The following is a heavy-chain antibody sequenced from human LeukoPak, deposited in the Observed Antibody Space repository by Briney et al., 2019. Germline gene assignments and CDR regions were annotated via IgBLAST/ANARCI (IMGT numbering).Heavy chain of an antibody. CDR2: IKQDGSVK. CDR3: ARDPESSAFDL. V-gene: IGHV3-7*01. D-gene: IGHD5/OR15-5a*01. J-gene: IGHJ4*02. Sequence: PGGSLRLSCAASGFTFSTYWMSWVRQTPEKGLEFVVNIKQDGSVKNYMDSLKGRSTISRDNARESLYLGINSLRADDTAVYYCARDPESSAFDLWGQGALVTVSS. CDR1: GFTFSTYW.